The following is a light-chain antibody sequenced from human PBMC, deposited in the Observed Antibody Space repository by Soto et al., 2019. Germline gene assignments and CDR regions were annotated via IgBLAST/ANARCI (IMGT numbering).Light chain of an antibody. Sequence: AIRMTQSPSSFSASTGDRVTLPCRASQGISSYLAWYQQKPGKAPKLLIYAASTLQSGVASRCSGSGSATDFTLTISCLQSEDFVTYYCQQYYSYPSFGQGTKVEIK. J-gene: IGKJ1*01. CDR1: QGISSY. V-gene: IGKV1-8*01. CDR3: QQYYSYPS. CDR2: AAS.